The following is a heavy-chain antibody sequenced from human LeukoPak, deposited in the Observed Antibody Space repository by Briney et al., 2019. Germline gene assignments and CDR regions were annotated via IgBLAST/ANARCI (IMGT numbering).Heavy chain of an antibody. CDR2: IYSGGST. CDR3: AKGRIAAAGTGGYWFDP. D-gene: IGHD6-13*01. Sequence: GGSLRLSCAASGFTVSSNYMSWVRQAPGKGLEWVSVIYSGGSTYYADSVKGRFTISRDNSKNTLYLQMNSLRAEDTAVYYCAKGRIAAAGTGGYWFDPWGQGTLVTVSS. V-gene: IGHV3-66*01. CDR1: GFTVSSNY. J-gene: IGHJ5*02.